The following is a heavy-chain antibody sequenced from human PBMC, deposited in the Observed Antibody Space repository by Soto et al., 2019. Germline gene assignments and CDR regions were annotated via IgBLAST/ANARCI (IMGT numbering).Heavy chain of an antibody. V-gene: IGHV5-51*01. Sequence: GESLKISCTASGYSCSSYWITWVRQALGKGLELVGIIDPGDSDTRYSPSFQGQVTISADKSLSTAYLQWKSLRASDTAMYYCATQIVEMLGTGFDVWGQGTMVTVSS. CDR1: GYSCSSYW. CDR2: IDPGDSDT. CDR3: ATQIVEMLGTGFDV. D-gene: IGHD2-21*01. J-gene: IGHJ3*01.